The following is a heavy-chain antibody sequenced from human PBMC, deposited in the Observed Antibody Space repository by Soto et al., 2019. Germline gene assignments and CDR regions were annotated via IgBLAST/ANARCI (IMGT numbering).Heavy chain of an antibody. CDR2: IPQDGVDG. Sequence: GGSLRLSCEVSGFTFSMYSMSWVRQSPGKGLEWVAKIPQDGVDGHYADTVKGRFTISRDNGKNSLYLQLNNLRAEDTAVYYCARDHLILPAHDFFYGSDVWGRGATVTVSS. D-gene: IGHD2-21*02. V-gene: IGHV3-7*03. CDR1: GFTFSMYS. CDR3: ARDHLILPAHDFFYGSDV. J-gene: IGHJ6*02.